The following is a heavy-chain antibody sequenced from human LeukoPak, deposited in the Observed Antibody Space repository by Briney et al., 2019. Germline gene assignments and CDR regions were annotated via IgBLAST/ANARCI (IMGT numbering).Heavy chain of an antibody. CDR3: ARDPSNSSGWSAFFAY. Sequence: GASVTVSFKASGYTFNKYGISWVRQAPGQGREGMGWISAYNGDTNYAQKFQGRVTMTTDTSTSTAYMEVRSLRSDDTAVYYCARDPSNSSGWSAFFAYWGQGTLVTVSS. V-gene: IGHV1-18*04. J-gene: IGHJ4*02. D-gene: IGHD6-19*01. CDR1: GYTFNKYG. CDR2: ISAYNGDT.